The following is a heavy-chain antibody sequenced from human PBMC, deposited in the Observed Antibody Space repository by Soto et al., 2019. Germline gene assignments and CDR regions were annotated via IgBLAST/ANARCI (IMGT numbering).Heavy chain of an antibody. Sequence: SETLSLTCTVSDDFISSYYWNWIRQPAGKGLEWIGRVSTNGASNYNPSLESRVTMSVDTSKNQFSLKLTSVTAADTAVYFCARADYEILTGSYAMDVWGQGTTVTVSS. D-gene: IGHD3-9*01. CDR2: VSTNGAS. J-gene: IGHJ6*02. CDR1: DDFISSYY. V-gene: IGHV4-4*07. CDR3: ARADYEILTGSYAMDV.